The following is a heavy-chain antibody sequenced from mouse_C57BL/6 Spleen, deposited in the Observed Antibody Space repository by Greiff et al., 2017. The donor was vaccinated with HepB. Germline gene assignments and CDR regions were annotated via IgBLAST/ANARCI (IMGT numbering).Heavy chain of an antibody. D-gene: IGHD2-4*01. CDR3: ARYDYDGRPFAY. Sequence: VQLQQPGAELVRPGSSVKLSCKASGYTFTSYWMDWVKQRPGQGLEWIGNIYPSDSETHYNQKFKDKATLTVDKSSSTAYMQLSSLTSEDSAVYYCARYDYDGRPFAYWGQGTLVTVSA. CDR2: IYPSDSET. J-gene: IGHJ3*01. V-gene: IGHV1-61*01. CDR1: GYTFTSYW.